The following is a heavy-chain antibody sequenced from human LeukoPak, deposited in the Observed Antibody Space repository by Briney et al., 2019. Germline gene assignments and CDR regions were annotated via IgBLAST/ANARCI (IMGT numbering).Heavy chain of an antibody. CDR3: AKGGRDCGDSCYSSWFDP. J-gene: IGHJ5*02. V-gene: IGHV3-23*01. CDR2: ITGGGGSA. Sequence: GGSLRLSCAASGFTFSNYVVSWVRQAPGKGLEWVSKITGGGGSAYYADSVKGRFTISRDNSKNTVYLQMYSLRAEDTAVYYCAKGGRDCGDSCYSSWFDPWGQGTLVTVSS. D-gene: IGHD2-15*01. CDR1: GFTFSNYV.